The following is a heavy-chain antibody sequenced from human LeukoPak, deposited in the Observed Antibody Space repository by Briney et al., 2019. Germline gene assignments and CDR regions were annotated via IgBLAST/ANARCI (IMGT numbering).Heavy chain of an antibody. J-gene: IGHJ4*02. D-gene: IGHD5-24*01. CDR2: MNPNSGNT. CDR3: ARRMATIKGGFRY. CDR1: GYTFTSYD. Sequence: ASVKVSCKASGYTFTSYDINWVRQATGQGPEWMGWMNPNSGNTGYAQKFQGRVTMTRNTSISTAYMELSSLRSEDTAVYYCARRMATIKGGFRYWGQGTLVTVSS. V-gene: IGHV1-8*01.